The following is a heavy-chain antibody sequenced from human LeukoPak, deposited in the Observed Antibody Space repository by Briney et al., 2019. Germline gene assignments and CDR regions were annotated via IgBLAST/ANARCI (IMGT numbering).Heavy chain of an antibody. CDR2: IYSGGST. V-gene: IGHV3-53*01. D-gene: IGHD6-19*01. CDR1: GFTVSSNY. J-gene: IGHJ3*02. Sequence: PGGSLRLSCAASGFTVSSNYMSWVRQAPGKGLEWVSVIYSGGSTYYADSVKGRFIISRDNSKNTLYLQMNSLRAEDTAVYYCAREPLGAVAGNDAFDIWGQGTMVTVSS. CDR3: AREPLGAVAGNDAFDI.